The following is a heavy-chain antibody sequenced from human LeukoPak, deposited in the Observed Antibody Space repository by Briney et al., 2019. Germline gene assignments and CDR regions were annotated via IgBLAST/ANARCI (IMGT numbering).Heavy chain of an antibody. CDR1: GFTFSDYY. CDR2: ISSSGSTI. V-gene: IGHV3-11*04. Sequence: GGSLRLSCAASGFTFSDYYMSWIRQAPGKGLEWVSYISSSGSTIYYADSVKGRFTISRDDAKNSLYLQMNSLRVDDTAVYYCARDGGRGYDFDYWGQGALVTVSS. CDR3: ARDGGRGYDFDY. D-gene: IGHD5-12*01. J-gene: IGHJ4*02.